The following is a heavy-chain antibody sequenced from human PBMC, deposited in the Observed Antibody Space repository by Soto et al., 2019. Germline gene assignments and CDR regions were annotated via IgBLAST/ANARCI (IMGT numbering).Heavy chain of an antibody. CDR3: ARHPRYSFDDRDYHH. CDR1: GGSMTSSAYY. Sequence: QLQLQESGPGLVQPSEALSLTCTVSGGSMTSSAYYWGWIRQPPGKGLEWIGSIYYRGDTYYKTSLKSRVTISVDTSKNQFSLRLNSVTAADTAVYYCARHPRYSFDDRDYHHWGQGILVIVSS. V-gene: IGHV4-39*01. D-gene: IGHD3-16*01. CDR2: IYYRGDT. J-gene: IGHJ5*02.